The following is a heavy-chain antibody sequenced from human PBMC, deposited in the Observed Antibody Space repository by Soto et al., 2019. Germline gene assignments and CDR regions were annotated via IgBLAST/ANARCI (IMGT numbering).Heavy chain of an antibody. CDR3: TTFDWGGSLWA. J-gene: IGHJ5*02. D-gene: IGHD3-9*01. V-gene: IGHV3-15*07. CDR1: GFIFSNAW. CDR2: IANKADGGTP. Sequence: EVHLVESGGGLVKPGESLRLSCTASGFIFSNAWMNWVRQAPGKGLEWVGRIANKADGGTPACAAPLKGRFNISRDDSENTLYLQMKSLKAEDTAVYYCTTFDWGGSLWAWGQGTLVNVSS.